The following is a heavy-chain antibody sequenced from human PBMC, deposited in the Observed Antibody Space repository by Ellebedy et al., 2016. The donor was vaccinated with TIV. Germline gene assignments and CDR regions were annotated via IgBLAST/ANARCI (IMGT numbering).Heavy chain of an antibody. CDR3: AREYSSSWYQWGFADY. CDR2: INHSGST. Sequence: SETLSLTXAVYGGSFSGYYWSWIRQPPGKGLEWIGEINHSGSTNYNPSLKSRVTISVDTSKNQFSLKLSSVTAADTAVYYCAREYSSSWYQWGFADYWGQGTLVTVSS. V-gene: IGHV4-34*01. J-gene: IGHJ4*02. CDR1: GGSFSGYY. D-gene: IGHD6-13*01.